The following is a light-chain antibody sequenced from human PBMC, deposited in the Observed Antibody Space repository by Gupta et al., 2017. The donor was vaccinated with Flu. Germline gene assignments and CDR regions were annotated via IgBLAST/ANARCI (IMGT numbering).Light chain of an antibody. CDR3: QVWDSHSEQGV. CDR2: EES. J-gene: IGLJ2*01. Sequence: SFVLSQPPSVSVAPGKTAAITCGGNNIGIKSVHWYQQNPGQAPVLAGDEESDRPSGINERVSCYKSGNTATRKISSVEAGDEADDYGQVWDSHSEQGVVGGGTKLTGL. V-gene: IGLV3-21*03. CDR1: NIGIKS.